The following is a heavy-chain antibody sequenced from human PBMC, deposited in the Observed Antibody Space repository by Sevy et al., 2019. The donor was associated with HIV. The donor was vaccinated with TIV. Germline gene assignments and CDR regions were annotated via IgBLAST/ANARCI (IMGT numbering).Heavy chain of an antibody. Sequence: PSETLSLTCTVSGGSISSYYWSWIRQPPGKGLEWIGYIYYSGSTNYNPSLKSRVTISVDTSKNQFSLKLSSVTAADTAVYYCARGIRVEDYYGSGSYSHFDYWGQGTLVTVSS. CDR1: GGSISSYY. CDR3: ARGIRVEDYYGSGSYSHFDY. CDR2: IYYSGST. V-gene: IGHV4-59*01. J-gene: IGHJ4*02. D-gene: IGHD3-10*01.